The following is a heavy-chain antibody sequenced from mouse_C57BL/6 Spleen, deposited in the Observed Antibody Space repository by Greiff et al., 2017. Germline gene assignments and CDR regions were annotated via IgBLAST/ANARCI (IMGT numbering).Heavy chain of an antibody. CDR1: GYTFTSYW. V-gene: IGHV1-69*01. CDR2: IDPSDSYT. CDR3: ARHYGSSLPFAY. J-gene: IGHJ3*01. D-gene: IGHD1-1*01. Sequence: QVQLQQPGAELVMPGASVKLSCKASGYTFTSYWMHWVKQRPGQGLEWIGEIDPSDSYTNYNQKFKCKSTLTVDKSSSTAYMQLSSLTSEDSAVYYCARHYGSSLPFAYWGQGTLVTVSA.